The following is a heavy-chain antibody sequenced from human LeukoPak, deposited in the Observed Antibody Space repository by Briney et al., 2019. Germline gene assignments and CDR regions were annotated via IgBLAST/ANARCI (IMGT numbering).Heavy chain of an antibody. V-gene: IGHV3-30*01. CDR1: GFTFSSYA. J-gene: IGHJ4*02. CDR3: ARGRARGLYYFDY. CDR2: ISYDGSNK. D-gene: IGHD3-10*01. Sequence: PGGSLRLSCAASGFTFSSYAMHWVRQAPGKGLEWVAVISYDGSNKYYADSVKGRFTISRDNSKNTLYLQMNSLRAEDTAVYYCARGRARGLYYFDYWGQGTLVTVSS.